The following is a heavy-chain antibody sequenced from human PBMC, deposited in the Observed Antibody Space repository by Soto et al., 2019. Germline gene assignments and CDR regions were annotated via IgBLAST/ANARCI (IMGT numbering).Heavy chain of an antibody. V-gene: IGHV4-4*02. Sequence: SETLSLTCAVSGGSISSSNWWSWVRQPPGKGLEWIGEIYHSGSTNYNPSLKSRVTISVDKSKNQFSLKLSSVTAADTAVYYCARLYGAPDPYYYYGMDVWGQGTTVTVSS. D-gene: IGHD3-16*01. J-gene: IGHJ6*02. CDR2: IYHSGST. CDR3: ARLYGAPDPYYYYGMDV. CDR1: GGSISSSNW.